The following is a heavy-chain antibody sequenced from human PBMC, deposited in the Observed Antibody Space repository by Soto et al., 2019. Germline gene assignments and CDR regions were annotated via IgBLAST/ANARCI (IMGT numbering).Heavy chain of an antibody. D-gene: IGHD3-22*01. CDR1: GGSISSSSYY. V-gene: IGHV4-39*01. J-gene: IGHJ1*01. CDR3: AAMVINPPESFHY. CDR2: IYYSGST. Sequence: SETLSLTCTVSGGSISSSSYYWGWIRHPPGKGLEWIGSIYYSGSTYYNPSLKSRVTISVDTSKNQFSLKLSSVTAADTAVYYCAAMVINPPESFHYWGQGTIVNVSS.